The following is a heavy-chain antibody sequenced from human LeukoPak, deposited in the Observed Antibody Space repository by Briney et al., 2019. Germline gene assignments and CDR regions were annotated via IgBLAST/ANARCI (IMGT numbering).Heavy chain of an antibody. CDR3: ASQYYYDSSGHYREHDY. D-gene: IGHD3-22*01. Sequence: GGSLRLSCAASGFTFSSYGMHWVRQAPGKGLVWVSRINSDGSITTYADSVKGRFTISRDNAKNTLYLQMNSLRAEDTAVYYCASQYYYDSSGHYREHDYWGQGTLVTVSS. V-gene: IGHV3-74*01. J-gene: IGHJ4*02. CDR2: INSDGSIT. CDR1: GFTFSSYG.